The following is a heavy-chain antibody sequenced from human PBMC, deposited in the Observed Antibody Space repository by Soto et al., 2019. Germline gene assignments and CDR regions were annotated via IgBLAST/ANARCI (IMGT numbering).Heavy chain of an antibody. V-gene: IGHV3-33*01. CDR3: ARDMGTPTSNTLAVPGTYFDF. CDR1: GFSFTGHG. J-gene: IGHJ4*02. D-gene: IGHD1-7*01. Sequence: QVLLVESGGGVVQPGSSLRLSCAASGFSFTGHGMHWVRQAPGKGLEWVALIYSDGSDEYYADSVKGRFSISRDNSKNMVYLQMNNLRVEDTAVYYCARDMGTPTSNTLAVPGTYFDFWGQGTLVNVSS. CDR2: IYSDGSDE.